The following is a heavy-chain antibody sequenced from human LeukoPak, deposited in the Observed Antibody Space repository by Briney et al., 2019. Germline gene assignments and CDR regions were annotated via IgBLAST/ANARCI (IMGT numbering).Heavy chain of an antibody. CDR3: ARVLRMVRGVRDYFDY. CDR2: IYYSGST. Sequence: SETLSLTCTVSGSSVTDNDHYWSWIRQHPGKGLEWIGYIYYSGSTYYNPSLKSRVTISVDTSKNQFSLKLSSVTAADTAVYYCARVLRMVRGVRDYFDYWGQGTLVTVSS. CDR1: GSSVTDNDHY. J-gene: IGHJ4*02. D-gene: IGHD3-10*01. V-gene: IGHV4-31*03.